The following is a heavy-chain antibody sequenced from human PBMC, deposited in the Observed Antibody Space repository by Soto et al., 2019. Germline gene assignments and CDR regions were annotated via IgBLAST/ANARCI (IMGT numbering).Heavy chain of an antibody. CDR3: ARTRIVVVTVLDY. J-gene: IGHJ4*02. CDR2: ISSSSYI. V-gene: IGHV3-21*01. Sequence: GGSLRLSCAASGFTFSSYSMNWVRQAPGKGLEWVSSISSSSYIYYADSVKGRFTISRDNAKNSLYLQMNSLRAEDTAVYYCARTRIVVVTVLDYWGQGTLVTVSS. CDR1: GFTFSSYS. D-gene: IGHD3-22*01.